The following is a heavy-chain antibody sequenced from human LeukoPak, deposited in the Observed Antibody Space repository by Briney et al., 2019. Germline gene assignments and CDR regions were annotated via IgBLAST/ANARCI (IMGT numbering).Heavy chain of an antibody. J-gene: IGHJ4*02. Sequence: GGSLRLSCAASGFTFSSYSMNWVRQAPGKGLEWVSSISSSSSYIYYADSVKGRFTISRDNAKNSLYLQMNSLRAEDTAVYYCARVRFLEWLLPFDHWGQGTLVTVSS. CDR2: ISSSSSYI. CDR1: GFTFSSYS. V-gene: IGHV3-21*01. D-gene: IGHD3-3*01. CDR3: ARVRFLEWLLPFDH.